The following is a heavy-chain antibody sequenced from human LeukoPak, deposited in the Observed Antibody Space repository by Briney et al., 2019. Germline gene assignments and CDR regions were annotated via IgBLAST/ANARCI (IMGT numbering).Heavy chain of an antibody. V-gene: IGHV3-7*01. CDR1: GFTFSSNA. J-gene: IGHJ4*02. CDR2: INQDGREK. D-gene: IGHD1-1*01. CDR3: ARAGDVGTTDY. Sequence: GGSLRLSCAASGFTFSSNAMSWVRQAPGKGLEWVANINQDGREKYYVDSVEGRFTISRDNAKNSLYLQMNSLRVEDTAVYYCARAGDVGTTDYCGQGTLVTVSS.